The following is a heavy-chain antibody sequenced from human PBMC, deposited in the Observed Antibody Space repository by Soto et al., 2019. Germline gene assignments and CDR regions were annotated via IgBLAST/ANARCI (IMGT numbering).Heavy chain of an antibody. V-gene: IGHV3-30*18. J-gene: IGHJ6*02. D-gene: IGHD4-17*01. CDR3: AKDYGGSSYYYYGMDV. CDR2: ISYDGSNK. CDR1: GFTFSSYG. Sequence: GGSLRLSCAASGFTFSSYGMHWVRQAPGKGLEWVAVISYDGSNKYYADSVKGRFTISRDNSKDTLYLQMNSLRAEDTAVYYCAKDYGGSSYYYYGMDVWGQGTTVTVSS.